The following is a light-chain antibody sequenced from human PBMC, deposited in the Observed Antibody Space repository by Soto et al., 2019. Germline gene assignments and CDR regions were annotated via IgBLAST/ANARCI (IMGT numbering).Light chain of an antibody. J-gene: IGKJ2*01. Sequence: DIQMTQSPSSLSASVGDRVTITCRASETISFYLNWYQQRPGKAPKLLISGASNLENGVPSRFSGSASGTEFTLSISSLEPEDFATYFCQQSYTTPQTFGQGTKLEIK. CDR1: ETISFY. V-gene: IGKV1-39*01. CDR3: QQSYTTPQT. CDR2: GAS.